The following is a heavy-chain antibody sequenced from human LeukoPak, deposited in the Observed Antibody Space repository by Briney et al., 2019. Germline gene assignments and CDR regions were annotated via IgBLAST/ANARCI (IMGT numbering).Heavy chain of an antibody. Sequence: SETLSLTCTVSGGSISSYYWSWIRQPPGKGLEWIGYIYYSGSTNYNPSLKSRVTISVDTSKNQFSLKLSSVTAADTAVYYCARLVDTVATMSFDYWGQGTLVTVSS. D-gene: IGHD5-12*01. CDR1: GGSISSYY. J-gene: IGHJ4*02. CDR3: ARLVDTVATMSFDY. CDR2: IYYSGST. V-gene: IGHV4-59*01.